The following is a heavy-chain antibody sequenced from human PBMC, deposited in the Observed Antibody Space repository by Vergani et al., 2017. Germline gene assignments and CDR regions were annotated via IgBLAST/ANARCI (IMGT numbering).Heavy chain of an antibody. D-gene: IGHD3-3*01. J-gene: IGHJ4*02. CDR3: AKVPNYDFWSGYYTFDY. Sequence: EVQLLESGGGLVQPGGSLRLSCAASGFTFSSYAMSWVRQAPGKGLEWVSAISGSGGSTYYPGSVKGRFTISRDNSKNTLYLQMNSLRAEDTAVYYCAKVPNYDFWSGYYTFDYWGQGTLVTVSS. CDR2: ISGSGGST. CDR1: GFTFSSYA. V-gene: IGHV3-23*01.